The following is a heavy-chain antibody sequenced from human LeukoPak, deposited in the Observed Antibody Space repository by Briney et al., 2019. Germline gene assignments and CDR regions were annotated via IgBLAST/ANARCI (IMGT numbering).Heavy chain of an antibody. V-gene: IGHV3-20*01. Sequence: GGSLRLSCAASGFTFDDYGMSWVRQAPGKGLEWVSGINWNGGSTGYADSVKGRFTISRDNAKNSLYLQMNSVRAEDTALYHCARVVYYYDSSGYSPYYFDYWGQGTLVTVSS. CDR2: INWNGGST. D-gene: IGHD3-22*01. CDR1: GFTFDDYG. CDR3: ARVVYYYDSSGYSPYYFDY. J-gene: IGHJ4*02.